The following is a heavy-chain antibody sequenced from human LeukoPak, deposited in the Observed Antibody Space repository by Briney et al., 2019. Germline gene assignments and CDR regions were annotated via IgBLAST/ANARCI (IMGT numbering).Heavy chain of an antibody. D-gene: IGHD5-24*01. J-gene: IGHJ4*02. CDR2: ISVSGSIT. Sequence: GGSLRLSCAASGFTFSSYAMSWVRQAPGKGLEWVSAISVSGSITYYADSVKGRFTISRDNSKNTLYLQMNSLRAEDTALYYCAKRDGYNSNPLKDWGQGTLVTVSS. CDR3: AKRDGYNSNPLKD. CDR1: GFTFSSYA. V-gene: IGHV3-23*01.